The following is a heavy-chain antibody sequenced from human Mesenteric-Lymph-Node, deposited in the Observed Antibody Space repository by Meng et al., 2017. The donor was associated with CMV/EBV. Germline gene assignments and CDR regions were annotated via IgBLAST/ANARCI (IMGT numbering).Heavy chain of an antibody. J-gene: IGHJ4*02. CDR2: IYSSGGT. CDR3: ARHLSDY. CDR1: GASISCYY. V-gene: IGHV4-59*08. Sequence: EHLSLTCTVSGASISCYYWSWIRQPPGKGLEWIGYIYSSGGTIYNPSLKSRVTMSVDTSKNQFSLKLSSVTAADTAVYYCARHLSDYWGQGTLVTVSS.